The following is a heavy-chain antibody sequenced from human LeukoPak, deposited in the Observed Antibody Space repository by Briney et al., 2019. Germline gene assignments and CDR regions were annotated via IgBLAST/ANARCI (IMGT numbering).Heavy chain of an antibody. Sequence: GGSLRLSCAASGFTFSSYAMHWVRQAPGKGLEWVAVTSYDGSNKYYADSVKGRFTISRDNSKNTLYLQMNSLRAEDTAVYYCARDCRTYYDNLTGYYGPTYYFDYWGQGTLVTVSS. J-gene: IGHJ4*02. V-gene: IGHV3-30-3*01. CDR3: ARDCRTYYDNLTGYYGPTYYFDY. D-gene: IGHD3-9*01. CDR2: TSYDGSNK. CDR1: GFTFSSYA.